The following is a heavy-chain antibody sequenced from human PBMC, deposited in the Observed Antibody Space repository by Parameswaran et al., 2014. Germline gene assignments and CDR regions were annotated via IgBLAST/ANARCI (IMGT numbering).Heavy chain of an antibody. J-gene: IGHJ2*01. CDR2: ISSSSSYI. D-gene: IGHD2-21*02. V-gene: IGHV3-21*01. CDR3: AREGYCGGDCYLVWYFDL. Sequence: GGSLRLSCAASGFTFSSYSMNWVRQASRKGLEWVSSISSSSSYIYYADSVKGRFTISRDNAKNSLYLQMNSLRAEDTAVYYCAREGYCGGDCYLVWYFDLWGRGTLVTVSS. CDR1: GFTFSSYS.